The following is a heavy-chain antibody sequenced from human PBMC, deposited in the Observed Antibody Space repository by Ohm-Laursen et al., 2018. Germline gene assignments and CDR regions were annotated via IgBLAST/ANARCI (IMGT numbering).Heavy chain of an antibody. CDR3: ARGISWFGDVLVDY. V-gene: IGHV3-74*01. J-gene: IGHJ4*01. Sequence: SLRLSCAASGITFRSYWMHWVRQAPGKGLVWVSRINSDGSSTTYADSVKGRFTISRDNAKNTLYLQMNSLRAEDTAVHSCARGISWFGDVLVDYWGHGTLVTVSS. CDR2: INSDGSST. D-gene: IGHD3-10*01. CDR1: GITFRSYW.